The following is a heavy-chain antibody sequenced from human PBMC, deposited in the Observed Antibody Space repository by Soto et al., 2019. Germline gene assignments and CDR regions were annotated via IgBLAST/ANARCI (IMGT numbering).Heavy chain of an antibody. Sequence: QVLLVQSGAEVKKPGSSTQVSCKASGGTFSTYAFTWVRQAPGQGFEWIGGVIPLFNKPDYAQKFQGRVTITADESTSTVLLELSGLTSENTTVYFCAFASKCELLGYFYGMDVWGQGTTVTVSS. CDR3: AFASKCELLGYFYGMDV. V-gene: IGHV1-69*01. D-gene: IGHD7-27*01. CDR1: GGTFSTYA. J-gene: IGHJ6*02. CDR2: VIPLFNKP.